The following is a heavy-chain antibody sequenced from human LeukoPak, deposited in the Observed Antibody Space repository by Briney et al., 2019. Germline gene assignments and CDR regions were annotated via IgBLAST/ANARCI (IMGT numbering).Heavy chain of an antibody. J-gene: IGHJ4*02. CDR3: AKPRDILAYFDY. D-gene: IGHD3-9*01. Sequence: GGSLRLSCAASGFTFSSYWMTWVRQAPGKGLEWVANIKPDGSEKYYVDSVKGRFTISRDNSKNTLYLQMNSLRAEDTAVYYCAKPRDILAYFDYWGQGTLVTVSS. CDR1: GFTFSSYW. V-gene: IGHV3-7*01. CDR2: IKPDGSEK.